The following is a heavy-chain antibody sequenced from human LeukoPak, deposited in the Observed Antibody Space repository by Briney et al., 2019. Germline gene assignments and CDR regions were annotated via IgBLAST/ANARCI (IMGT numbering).Heavy chain of an antibody. J-gene: IGHJ5*02. CDR2: IKQDGSEK. Sequence: GGSLRLSCAASGFTFSSYWMSWVRQAPGKGLEWVANIKQDGSEKYYVDSVKGRFTISRDNAKNSLYLQMNSLRAEDTAVYYCARGPLRGYSPNWFDPLGPGNPGHRLL. V-gene: IGHV3-7*05. D-gene: IGHD5-18*01. CDR3: ARGPLRGYSPNWFDP. CDR1: GFTFSSYW.